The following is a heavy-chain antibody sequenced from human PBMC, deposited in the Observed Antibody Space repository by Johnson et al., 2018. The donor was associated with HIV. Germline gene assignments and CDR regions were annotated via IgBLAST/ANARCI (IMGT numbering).Heavy chain of an antibody. CDR3: ATRDPTHRPGVFDI. Sequence: VQLVESGGGLVQPGRSLRLSCAASGFTFSSYPMHWVRQAPGKGLQWVSYISSSGSTIYYADSVKGRFTISRDNAKNSLYLQMNSLRAEDTAVYYCATRDPTHRPGVFDIWGQGTMVTVSS. CDR2: ISSSGSTI. D-gene: IGHD1-14*01. J-gene: IGHJ3*02. V-gene: IGHV3-48*04. CDR1: GFTFSSYP.